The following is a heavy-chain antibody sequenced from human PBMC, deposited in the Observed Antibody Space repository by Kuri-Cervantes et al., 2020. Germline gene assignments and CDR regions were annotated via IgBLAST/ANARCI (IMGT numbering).Heavy chain of an antibody. CDR2: IYYSGST. J-gene: IGHJ4*02. D-gene: IGHD1-14*01. Sequence: ESLKISCAASGFTFSSYGMHWVRQPPGKGLEWIGSIYYSGSTYYNPSLKSRVTISVDTSKNQFSLKLSSVTAADTAVYYCARHKGTYRGLDYWGQGTLVTVSS. V-gene: IGHV4-39*01. CDR3: ARHKGTYRGLDY. CDR1: GFTFSSYG.